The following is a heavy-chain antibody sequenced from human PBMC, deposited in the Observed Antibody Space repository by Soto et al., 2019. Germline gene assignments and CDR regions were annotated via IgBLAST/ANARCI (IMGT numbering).Heavy chain of an antibody. Sequence: QLQLQESGPGLVKPSETLSLTCTVSGGSISSTNYYWGWIRQPPGKGLEWIGSIYYSGSTYYNPSLKSRVTISVDTSKNQFSLKLSSVTAADTAVYYCARSLTAAAYSNYLSEYFQHWGQGTLVTVSS. CDR3: ARSLTAAAYSNYLSEYFQH. V-gene: IGHV4-39*01. D-gene: IGHD4-4*01. CDR1: GGSISSTNYY. CDR2: IYYSGST. J-gene: IGHJ1*01.